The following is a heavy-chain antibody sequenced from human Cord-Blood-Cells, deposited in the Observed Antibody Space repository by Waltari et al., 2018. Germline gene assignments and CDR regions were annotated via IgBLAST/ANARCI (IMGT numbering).Heavy chain of an antibody. V-gene: IGHV3-30-3*01. CDR1: GFTLSRSA. CDR3: ARGPEGLQLDY. D-gene: IGHD4-4*01. Sequence: QVQLVESGGGVVQPGRSLSLSCAASGFTLSRSAMPWVRQAPGKGLEWVAVISYDGSNKYYADSVKGRFTISRDNSKNTLYLQMNSLRAEDTAVYYCARGPEGLQLDYWGQGTLVTVSS. J-gene: IGHJ4*02. CDR2: ISYDGSNK.